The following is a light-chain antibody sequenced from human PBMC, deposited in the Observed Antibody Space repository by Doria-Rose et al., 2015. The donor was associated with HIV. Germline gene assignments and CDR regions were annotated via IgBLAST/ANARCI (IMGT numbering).Light chain of an antibody. CDR2: GAS. V-gene: IGKV1-9*01. J-gene: IGKJ1*01. CDR3: QQFDSFPRT. CDR1: QGISRY. Sequence: LTQSPSFLSASVGVRVTITCRASQGISRYLAWYQQKPGKAPTLLIFGASTLQSGVPSRFSGSGSGTEFTLTTSSLQPEDFATYYCQQFDSFPRTFGQGTKVELK.